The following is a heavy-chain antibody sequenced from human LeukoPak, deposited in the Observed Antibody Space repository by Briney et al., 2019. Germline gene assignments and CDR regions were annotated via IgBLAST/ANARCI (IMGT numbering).Heavy chain of an antibody. Sequence: GGPLRLSCAASGFTFSSYWMSWVRQAPGKGLEWVANIKQDGSVEYYVVSVKGRFTISRDNAKESLYLQMNSLRAEDTAVYYCASIGYSSSSFDFWGQGTLVTVSS. CDR1: GFTFSSYW. J-gene: IGHJ4*02. CDR2: IKQDGSVE. D-gene: IGHD6-6*01. V-gene: IGHV3-7*05. CDR3: ASIGYSSSSFDF.